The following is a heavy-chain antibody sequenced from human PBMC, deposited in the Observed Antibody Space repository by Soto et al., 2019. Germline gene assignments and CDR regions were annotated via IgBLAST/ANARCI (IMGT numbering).Heavy chain of an antibody. J-gene: IGHJ6*02. CDR2: IYYSGST. V-gene: IGHV4-30-4*01. CDR1: GGSISSGDYY. D-gene: IGHD3-22*01. Sequence: SETLSLTCTVSGGSISSGDYYWSWIRQPPGKGLEWIGYIYYSGSTYYNPSLKSRVTISVDTSKNQFSLKLSSVTAADTAVYYCARGGYDNSGYSYYYYYYGMDVWGQGTTVTVSS. CDR3: ARGGYDNSGYSYYYYYYGMDV.